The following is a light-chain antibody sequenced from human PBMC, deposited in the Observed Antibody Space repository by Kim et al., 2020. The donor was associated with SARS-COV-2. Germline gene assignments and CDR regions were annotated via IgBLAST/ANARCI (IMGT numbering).Light chain of an antibody. CDR1: SSDVGNYNY. J-gene: IGLJ2*01. CDR2: DVT. Sequence: GQSITLSCTGTSSDVGNYNYVSWFQQHPGKAPKYMIYDVTKRPSGVSNRFSGSKSGNTASLTISGLQPQDEAVYYCASFTSSRTVIFGGGTKLTVL. V-gene: IGLV2-14*03. CDR3: ASFTSSRTVI.